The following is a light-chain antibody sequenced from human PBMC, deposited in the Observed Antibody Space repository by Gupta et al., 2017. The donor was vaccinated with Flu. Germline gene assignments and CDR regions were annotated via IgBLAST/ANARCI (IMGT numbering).Light chain of an antibody. CDR1: SSDVGGYNF. CDR2: EVS. J-gene: IGLJ1*01. CDR3: SSYSSSNTLFV. V-gene: IGLV2-14*01. Sequence: QSALNQPSPVSGSPGPLITISCTGTSSDVGGYNFVSWYQQHPGIAPKLLIYEVSDRPSGVSNRFSGSKSGNTASLTISGLQADDESDYYCSSYSSSNTLFVFGTGTRVTVL.